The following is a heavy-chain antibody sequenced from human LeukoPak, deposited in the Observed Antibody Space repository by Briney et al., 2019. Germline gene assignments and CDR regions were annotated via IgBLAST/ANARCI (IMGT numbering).Heavy chain of an antibody. CDR2: IIPIFGTA. J-gene: IGHJ6*03. CDR3: ARDSSGWSGTYYYYYYMDV. D-gene: IGHD6-19*01. CDR1: GFTFSSYA. Sequence: GGSLRLSCAASGFTFSSYAISWVRQAPGQGLEWVGGIIPIFGTANYAQKFQGRVTITADKSTSTAYMELSSLRSEDTAVYYCARDSSGWSGTYYYYYYMDVWGKGTTVTVSS. V-gene: IGHV1-69*06.